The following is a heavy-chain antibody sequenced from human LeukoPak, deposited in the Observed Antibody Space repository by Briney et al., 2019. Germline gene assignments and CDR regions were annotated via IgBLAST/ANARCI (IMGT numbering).Heavy chain of an antibody. CDR3: ARGGLLRKIDY. D-gene: IGHD2-21*02. CDR1: GDSISSSTYY. V-gene: IGHV4-39*01. Sequence: SETLSLTCIVSGDSISSSTYYWGWIRQPPGKGLEWIGSIYSSGSTQYNPSLKSRVTISVDTSKNQFSLKLSSVTAADTAVYYCARGGLLRKIDYWGQGTLVTVSS. CDR2: IYSSGST. J-gene: IGHJ4*02.